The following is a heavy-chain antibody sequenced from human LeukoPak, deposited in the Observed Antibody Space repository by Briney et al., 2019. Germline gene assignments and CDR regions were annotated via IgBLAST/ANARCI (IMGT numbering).Heavy chain of an antibody. D-gene: IGHD1-26*01. CDR1: GYTLTELS. CDR2: FDPEDGET. Sequence: ASVKVSCKVSGYTLTELSMHWVRQAPGKGLAWMGGFDPEDGETIYAQKFQGRVTMTRNTSTSTVYMELSSLRSGDTAVYYCAAHRYSGTYPYYFDYWGQGILVIVSS. J-gene: IGHJ4*02. V-gene: IGHV1-24*01. CDR3: AAHRYSGTYPYYFDY.